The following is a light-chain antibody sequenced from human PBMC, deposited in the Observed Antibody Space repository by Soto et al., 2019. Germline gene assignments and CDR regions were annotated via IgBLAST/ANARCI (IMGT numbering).Light chain of an antibody. Sequence: EIVLTQSPGTLSLSPGERATLSCRASQSIRSSYLAWYQQKPGQAPRLLVYGASSRATGIPDRFSGSGSGTDFTLTISRLEPEDVAVYYCQQYGSSRFTFGPGTKVDIK. V-gene: IGKV3-20*01. CDR3: QQYGSSRFT. J-gene: IGKJ3*01. CDR1: QSIRSSY. CDR2: GAS.